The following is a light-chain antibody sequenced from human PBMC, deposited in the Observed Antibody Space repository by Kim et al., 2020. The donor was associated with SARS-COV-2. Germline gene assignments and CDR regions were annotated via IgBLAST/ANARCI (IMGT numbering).Light chain of an antibody. CDR1: QGISNW. V-gene: IGKV1-5*01. CDR3: QHYKTYLYT. CDR2: DAS. Sequence: DIQMTQSPSTLSASVGDTVIITCQASQGISNWLDWYQQQPGKAPKLLISDASNLESGVPSRFSGSGYGTEFTLTTSSLQPDDFATYYCQHYKTYLYTFGQGTKVEI. J-gene: IGKJ2*01.